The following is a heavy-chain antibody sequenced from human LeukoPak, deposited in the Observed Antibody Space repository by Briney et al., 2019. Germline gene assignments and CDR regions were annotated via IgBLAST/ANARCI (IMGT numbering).Heavy chain of an antibody. D-gene: IGHD4-17*01. CDR3: AVPMTTVISLDGMDV. CDR2: ISSSGSTI. CDR1: GFTFSDYY. J-gene: IGHJ6*02. Sequence: GGSLGLSCAASGFTFSDYYMSWIRQAPGKGLEWVSYISSSGSTIYYADSVKGRFTISRDNAKNSLYLQMNSLRAEDTAVYYCAVPMTTVISLDGMDVWGQGTTVTVSS. V-gene: IGHV3-11*01.